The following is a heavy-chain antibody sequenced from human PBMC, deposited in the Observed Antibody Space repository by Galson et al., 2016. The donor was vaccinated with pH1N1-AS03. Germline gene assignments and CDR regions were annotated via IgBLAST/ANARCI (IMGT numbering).Heavy chain of an antibody. CDR2: IFWDGET. J-gene: IGHJ4*02. CDR1: GFSLSTGGVH. V-gene: IGHV2-5*02. Sequence: PALVKPTQTLMLTCTFSGFSLSTGGVHVAWIRQPPGKALEWLALIFWDGETRYRPSLRSRLTITKDTSKNQVVLTMTNMDPVDTATYYCARSTHVNEGLDFWGQGTLVTVSS. CDR3: ARSTHVNEGLDF. D-gene: IGHD2-8*01.